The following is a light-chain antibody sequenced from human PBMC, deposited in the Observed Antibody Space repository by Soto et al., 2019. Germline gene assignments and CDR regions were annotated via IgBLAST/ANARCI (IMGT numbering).Light chain of an antibody. V-gene: IGKV1-33*01. CDR3: QQYDNLTLT. CDR2: DAS. Sequence: DIQMTQSPSSLSASVGDRVTITCQASQDISNYLNWYQKKPGKDPKILIYDASNLETGVPSRFSGSGSGTDFNFTISRLQTEDIATYECQQYDNLTLTFGGGTKLDIK. CDR1: QDISNY. J-gene: IGKJ4*01.